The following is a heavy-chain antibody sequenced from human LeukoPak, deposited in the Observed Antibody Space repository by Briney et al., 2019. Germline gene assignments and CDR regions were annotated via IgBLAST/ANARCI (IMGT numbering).Heavy chain of an antibody. D-gene: IGHD2-21*01. Sequence: PGGSLRLSCAASGFTFSYYTMNWVRQAPGKGLEWVSSISGSSSYMYYADSVKGRFTISRDNAKNSLYLQMNSLRAEGTAVYYCARDLYILDFWGQGTLVTVSS. J-gene: IGHJ4*02. V-gene: IGHV3-21*01. CDR1: GFTFSYYT. CDR3: ARDLYILDF. CDR2: ISGSSSYM.